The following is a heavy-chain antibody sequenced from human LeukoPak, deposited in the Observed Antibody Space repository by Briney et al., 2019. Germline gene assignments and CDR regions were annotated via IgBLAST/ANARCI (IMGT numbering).Heavy chain of an antibody. Sequence: SETLSLTCAVYGGSFSGYYWSWIRQPPGKGLEWIGEINHSGSTNYNPSLKSRVTTSVDTSKNQFSLKVRSVTAADTAVYYCARDYGDYFDYWGQGTLVTVSS. D-gene: IGHD4-17*01. CDR2: INHSGST. CDR1: GGSFSGYY. V-gene: IGHV4-34*01. CDR3: ARDYGDYFDY. J-gene: IGHJ4*02.